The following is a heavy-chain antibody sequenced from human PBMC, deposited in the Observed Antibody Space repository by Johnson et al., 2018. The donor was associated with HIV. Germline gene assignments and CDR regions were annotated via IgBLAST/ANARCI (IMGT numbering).Heavy chain of an antibody. CDR3: VGGSPDDAFDI. Sequence: VQLVESGGGVVQPGKSLTLSCVVSGLSFSNFGIHWVRQAPGKGLEWVSAISGSGGSTYYADHVKGRFTFSRDNSKNTLYLQMNSLRAEDTAVYYCVGGSPDDAFDIWGQGTMVTVSS. CDR2: ISGSGGST. CDR1: GLSFSNFG. J-gene: IGHJ3*02. V-gene: IGHV3-23*04. D-gene: IGHD3-16*01.